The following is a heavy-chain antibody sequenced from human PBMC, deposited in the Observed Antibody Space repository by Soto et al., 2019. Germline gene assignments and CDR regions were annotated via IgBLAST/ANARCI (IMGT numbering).Heavy chain of an antibody. D-gene: IGHD3-10*01. Sequence: EVRRVESGGGLVKPGGSLRLSCAASGFTFSNYAMNWVRQAPGKGLEWVSSISPTSSYVSYADSVKGRFTISRDNAKNSMYLQMNSLRAEDTAVYYCARDDPYGTVDHWGQGTLVTVSS. CDR3: ARDDPYGTVDH. CDR2: ISPTSSYV. J-gene: IGHJ4*02. CDR1: GFTFSNYA. V-gene: IGHV3-21*01.